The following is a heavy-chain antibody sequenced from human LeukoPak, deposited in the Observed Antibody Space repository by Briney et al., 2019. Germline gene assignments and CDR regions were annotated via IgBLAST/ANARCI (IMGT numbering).Heavy chain of an antibody. J-gene: IGHJ6*03. CDR2: IIPIFGTA. D-gene: IGHD6-19*01. V-gene: IGHV1-69*13. CDR3: ARGPSGWYENYYYYMDV. CDR1: GGTFSSYA. Sequence: ASVKVSCKASGGTFSSYAISWVRQAPGQGLEWMGGIIPIFGTANYAQKFQGRVTITADESTSTAYMELSSLRSEDTAVYYCARGPSGWYENYYYYMDVWGKGTTVTVSS.